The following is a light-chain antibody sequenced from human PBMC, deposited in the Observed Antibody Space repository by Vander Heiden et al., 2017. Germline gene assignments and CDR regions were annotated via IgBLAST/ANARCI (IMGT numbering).Light chain of an antibody. CDR1: SGHSSYI. CDR2: LEGSGSY. CDR3: GTWDSNPGGGV. V-gene: IGLV4-60*03. Sequence: HPVLPQSSSASASLGSSVKLTCTLSSGHSSYIITWHQQQPGKAPRYLMKLEGSGSYNKGSGVPDRFSGSSSGADRYLTISNLQSEDEADYYCGTWDSNPGGGVFGGGTKLTVL. J-gene: IGLJ3*02.